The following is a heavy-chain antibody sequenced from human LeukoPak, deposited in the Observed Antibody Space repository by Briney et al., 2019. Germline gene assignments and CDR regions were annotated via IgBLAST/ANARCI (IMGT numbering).Heavy chain of an antibody. D-gene: IGHD3-9*01. Sequence: KTSETLSPTCIVSGGSLSSRDYYWTWIRQRPGEGPEWIGYIYYTGSTYYNPSLKSRVTISIDTSNNQFSLRLSSVTAADTAVYYCARKAASTYFFEFWGQGALVTVSS. V-gene: IGHV4-31*03. CDR2: IYYTGST. J-gene: IGHJ4*02. CDR3: ARKAASTYFFEF. CDR1: GGSLSSRDYY.